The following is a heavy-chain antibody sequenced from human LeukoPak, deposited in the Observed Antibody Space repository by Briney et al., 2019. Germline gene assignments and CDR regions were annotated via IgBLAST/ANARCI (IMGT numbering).Heavy chain of an antibody. Sequence: ASVKVSCKASGYTFTSYGISWVRQAPGQGLEWMGWIGAYNGNTNYAQKLQGRVTMTTDTSTSTAYMELRSLRSDDTAVYYCARAFVVVVAATGGPLDYWGQGTLVTVSS. CDR2: IGAYNGNT. CDR1: GYTFTSYG. V-gene: IGHV1-18*01. CDR3: ARAFVVVVAATGGPLDY. D-gene: IGHD2-15*01. J-gene: IGHJ4*02.